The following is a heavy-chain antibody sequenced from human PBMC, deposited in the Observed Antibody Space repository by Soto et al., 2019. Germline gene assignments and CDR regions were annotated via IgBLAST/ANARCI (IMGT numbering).Heavy chain of an antibody. V-gene: IGHV3-23*01. Sequence: GGSLRLSCAASGFTFSSYWMSWVRQAPGKGLEWVSSISAGGGIIYYADSVKGRFTISRVNSKNTLYVQMNSLRAEDMAVYYCAKDSYGSGTDYFYGMDVRGQGTKVTVSS. CDR1: GFTFSSYW. CDR2: ISAGGGII. D-gene: IGHD3-10*01. J-gene: IGHJ6*02. CDR3: AKDSYGSGTDYFYGMDV.